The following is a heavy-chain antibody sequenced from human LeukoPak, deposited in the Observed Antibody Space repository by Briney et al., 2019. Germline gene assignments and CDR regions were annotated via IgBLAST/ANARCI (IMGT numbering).Heavy chain of an antibody. CDR2: IYYSGST. J-gene: IGHJ6*02. CDR1: GGSISSYY. V-gene: IGHV4-59*01. CDR3: ARFKEYGMDV. Sequence: SETLSLTCTASGGSISSYYWSWIRQPPGKGLEWIGYIYYSGSTNYNPSLKSRVTISVDTSKNQFSLKLSSVTAADTAVYCCARFKEYGMDVWGQGTTVTVSS.